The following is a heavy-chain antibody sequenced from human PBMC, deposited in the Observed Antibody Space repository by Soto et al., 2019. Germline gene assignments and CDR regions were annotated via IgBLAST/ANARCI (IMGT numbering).Heavy chain of an antibody. Sequence: QEQLVQSGAEVKKPGASVKVSCKTSGYTFTDYDINWVRQATGQGLEWIGWMNPNSGETGYAQKFQGRVTMTRSASLSTAYLELSSLRSEDTAVYYRARVAVAARPRWYNWFDPWGQGTLVTVSS. D-gene: IGHD2-15*01. V-gene: IGHV1-8*01. CDR2: MNPNSGET. CDR3: ARVAVAARPRWYNWFDP. CDR1: GYTFTDYD. J-gene: IGHJ5*02.